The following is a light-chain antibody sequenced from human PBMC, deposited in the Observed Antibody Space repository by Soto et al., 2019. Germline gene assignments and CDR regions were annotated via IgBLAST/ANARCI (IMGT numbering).Light chain of an antibody. J-gene: IGKJ3*01. CDR2: GAS. Sequence: DIQMTQSPSSLSASVGARISITCQASQDIRTSLSWFQQKPGRAPKLLIYGASNLETGVPSRFRGSGSWTDFTFTISSLQPEDIATYYCQQYDNLPPFTFGPGTKVDIK. CDR1: QDIRTS. CDR3: QQYDNLPPFT. V-gene: IGKV1-33*01.